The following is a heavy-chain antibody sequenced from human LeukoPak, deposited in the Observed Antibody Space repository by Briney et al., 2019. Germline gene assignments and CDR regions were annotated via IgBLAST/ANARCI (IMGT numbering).Heavy chain of an antibody. CDR1: GDSINSLDL. J-gene: IGHJ4*02. CDR3: AGLVGRYSSGLYYYYFDY. Sequence: PSGTLSLTCAVSGDSINSLDLWSWVRQPPGKGLEWIGEMYLSGTTHSNPSVKSRVTISIDKSKNQFFLNLSSVTAADTAVYYCAGLVGRYSSGLYYYYFDYWGQGTLVTVSS. D-gene: IGHD3-22*01. V-gene: IGHV4-4*02. CDR2: MYLSGTT.